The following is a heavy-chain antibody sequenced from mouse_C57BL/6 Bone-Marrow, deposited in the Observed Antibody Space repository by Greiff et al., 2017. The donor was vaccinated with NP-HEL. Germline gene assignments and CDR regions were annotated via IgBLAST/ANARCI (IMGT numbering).Heavy chain of an antibody. CDR1: GYAFSSSW. D-gene: IGHD1-1*01. CDR3: APYYYGSSCGFDY. Sequence: VQLQQSGPELVKPGASVKISCKASGYAFSSSWMNWVKQRPGKGLEWIGRIYPGDGDTNYNGKFKGKATLTADKSSSTAYMQLSSLTSEDSAVYFCAPYYYGSSCGFDYWGQGTTLTVSS. J-gene: IGHJ2*01. V-gene: IGHV1-82*01. CDR2: IYPGDGDT.